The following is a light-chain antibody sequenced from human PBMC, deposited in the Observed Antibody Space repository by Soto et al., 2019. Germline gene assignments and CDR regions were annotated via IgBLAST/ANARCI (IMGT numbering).Light chain of an antibody. Sequence: QSALTQPASVSGSPGQSITISCTGTSSDVGSYNLVSWYQQHPGKAPKLMIYEGSKRPSGVSNRFSGSKSGNTASLTISGLQAKDEADYYCCSYAGSSTPVVFGGGTQLTVL. J-gene: IGLJ2*01. CDR2: EGS. V-gene: IGLV2-23*01. CDR1: SSDVGSYNL. CDR3: CSYAGSSTPVV.